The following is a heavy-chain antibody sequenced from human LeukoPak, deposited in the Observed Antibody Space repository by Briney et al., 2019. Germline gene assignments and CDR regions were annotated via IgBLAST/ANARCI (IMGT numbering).Heavy chain of an antibody. J-gene: IGHJ4*02. D-gene: IGHD2-2*01. CDR2: IRYDGSKK. V-gene: IGHV3-30*02. CDR1: GFTFSSYG. CDR3: AKPAGGIIVVVPAADWYFDY. Sequence: TGGSLRLSCAASGFTFSSYGMHWVRQAPGKGLEWVAFIRYDGSKKYYADSVKGRFTISRDNSKNTLYLQMNSLRAEDTAVYYCAKPAGGIIVVVPAADWYFDYWGQGTLVTVSS.